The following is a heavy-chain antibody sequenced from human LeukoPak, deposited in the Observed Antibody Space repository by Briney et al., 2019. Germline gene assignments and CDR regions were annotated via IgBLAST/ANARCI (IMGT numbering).Heavy chain of an antibody. D-gene: IGHD3-9*01. Sequence: GGSLRLSCAASGFTFSSYWMSWVRQAPGKGLEWVANIKQDGSEKYYVDSVKGRFTISRDNAKNSLYLQMNSLRAEDTAVYYCARDRGNYDILTGYSPGYMDAWGKGTTVTVSS. CDR2: IKQDGSEK. J-gene: IGHJ6*03. CDR3: ARDRGNYDILTGYSPGYMDA. V-gene: IGHV3-7*01. CDR1: GFTFSSYW.